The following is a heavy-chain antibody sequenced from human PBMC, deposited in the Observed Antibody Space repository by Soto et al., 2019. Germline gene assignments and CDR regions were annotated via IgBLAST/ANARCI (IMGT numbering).Heavy chain of an antibody. Sequence: GGSLRLSXAASGFTFSSYGMHWVRQAPGKGLEWVAVISYDGSNKYYADSVKGRFTISRDNSKNTLYLQMNSLRAEDTAVYYCADWVRDYWGRGTLVTVSS. CDR2: ISYDGSNK. J-gene: IGHJ4*02. D-gene: IGHD3-9*01. CDR1: GFTFSSYG. V-gene: IGHV3-30*03. CDR3: ADWVRDY.